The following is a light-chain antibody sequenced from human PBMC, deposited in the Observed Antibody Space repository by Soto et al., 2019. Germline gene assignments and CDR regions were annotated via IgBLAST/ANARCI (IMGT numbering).Light chain of an antibody. CDR3: AAWDDSLSGRVV. V-gene: IGLV1-47*01. Sequence: QPVLTQPPSASGTPGQRVTISCSGSSSNIGSNYVYWYQQLPGTAPKLLIYRNNQRPSGVPDRFSGSKSGTSASLAIRGLRSEDEADYYCAAWDDSLSGRVVFGGGTKLTVL. J-gene: IGLJ2*01. CDR1: SSNIGSNY. CDR2: RNN.